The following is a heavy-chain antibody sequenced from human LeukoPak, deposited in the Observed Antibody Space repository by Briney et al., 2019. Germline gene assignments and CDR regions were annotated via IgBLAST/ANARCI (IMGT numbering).Heavy chain of an antibody. CDR2: IYYSGST. D-gene: IGHD4-17*01. V-gene: IGHV4-30-4*08. CDR3: ARTTVTTKLFDY. J-gene: IGHJ4*02. CDR1: GGSISSGDYY. Sequence: SETLSLICTVSGGSISSGDYYWSWIRQPPGKGLEWIGYIYYSGSTYYNPSLKSRVTISVDTSKNQFSLKLSSVTAADTAVYYCARTTVTTKLFDYWGQGTLVTVSS.